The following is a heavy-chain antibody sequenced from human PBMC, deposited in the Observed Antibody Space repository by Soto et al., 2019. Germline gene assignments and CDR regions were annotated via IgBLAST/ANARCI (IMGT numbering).Heavy chain of an antibody. CDR1: GFTVRHNY. J-gene: IGHJ4*02. CDR3: ARCVAGTGSPFDF. D-gene: IGHD6-13*01. CDR2: IHSGGTT. Sequence: EEQLVEFGGGLIQPGGSLRLSCAASGFTVRHNYMNWVRQAPGKGLEWVSVIHSGGTTNYADSVRGRFTISRDNSKNTMYLEMHCLRAEDAAVYYCARCVAGTGSPFDFWGQGTLSTVSS. V-gene: IGHV3-53*01.